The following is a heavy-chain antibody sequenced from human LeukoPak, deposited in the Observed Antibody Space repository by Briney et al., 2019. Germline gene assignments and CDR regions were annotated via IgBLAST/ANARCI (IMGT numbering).Heavy chain of an antibody. V-gene: IGHV1-46*01. J-gene: IGHJ5*02. CDR1: GYTFTSYC. CDR2: INHSGGST. Sequence: ASVKVSCKASGYTFTSYCMHWVRQAPGQGLEWMGIINHSGGSTSYAQKFQGRVTMTRDTSTSTVYMELSSLRSEDTAVYYCARSNNWNYEENWFDPWGQGTLVTVSS. D-gene: IGHD1-7*01. CDR3: ARSNNWNYEENWFDP.